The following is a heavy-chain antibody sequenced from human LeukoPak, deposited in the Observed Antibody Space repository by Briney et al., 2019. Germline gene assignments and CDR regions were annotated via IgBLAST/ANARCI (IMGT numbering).Heavy chain of an antibody. CDR2: IYSGGST. V-gene: IGHV3-66*01. D-gene: IGHD3-10*01. J-gene: IGHJ6*03. Sequence: PGGSLRLSCAASEFSVGSNYMTWVRQAPGKGLEWVSLIYSGGSTYYADSVKGRFTISRDNSKNTLYLQMNSLRAEDTALYYCARDGDTVLTRGYYYYLDVWGKGTTVTVSS. CDR1: EFSVGSNY. CDR3: ARDGDTVLTRGYYYYLDV.